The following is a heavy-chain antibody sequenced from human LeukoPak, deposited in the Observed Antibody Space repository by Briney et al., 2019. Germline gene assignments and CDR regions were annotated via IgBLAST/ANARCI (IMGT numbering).Heavy chain of an antibody. D-gene: IGHD5-18*01. V-gene: IGHV4-59*08. Sequence: PSETLSLTCIVSGGSISSYYWSWIRQPPGKGLEWIGYIYYSGSTNYNPSLKSRVTISVDTSKNQFSLKLSSVTAADTAVYYCARQGYSYGPADYWGQGTLVTVSS. CDR2: IYYSGST. CDR1: GGSISSYY. CDR3: ARQGYSYGPADY. J-gene: IGHJ4*02.